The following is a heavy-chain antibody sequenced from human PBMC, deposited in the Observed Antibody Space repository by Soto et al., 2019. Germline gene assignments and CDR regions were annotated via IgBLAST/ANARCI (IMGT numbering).Heavy chain of an antibody. J-gene: IGHJ3*02. D-gene: IGHD1-1*01. Sequence: EMQLLESGGGLVQPGGSLRLSCAASGFTFSSYEMNWVRQAPGKGLEWVSSISVSGSTMYYADSVKGRFTISRDNAKNSLYLQMTSLRAEDTAVYYCAREHNYDAFDIWCQGTMVTVSS. CDR3: AREHNYDAFDI. CDR1: GFTFSSYE. V-gene: IGHV3-48*03. CDR2: ISVSGSTM.